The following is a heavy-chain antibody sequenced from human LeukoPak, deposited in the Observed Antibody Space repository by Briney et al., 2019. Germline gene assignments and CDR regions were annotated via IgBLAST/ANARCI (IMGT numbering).Heavy chain of an antibody. Sequence: SETLSLTCTVSGGSISSYYWSWIRPPPGKGLEWIGYIYSSGSTDYNPSLKSRVTISVDTSKNHFSLKLSSVTAADTAVYYCARVVSSSWYPDYWGQGTLVTVSS. CDR2: IYSSGST. CDR3: ARVVSSSWYPDY. J-gene: IGHJ4*02. D-gene: IGHD6-13*01. CDR1: GGSISSYY. V-gene: IGHV4-59*08.